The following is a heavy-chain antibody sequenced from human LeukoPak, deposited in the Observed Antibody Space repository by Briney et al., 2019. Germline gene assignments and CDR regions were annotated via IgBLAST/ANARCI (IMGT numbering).Heavy chain of an antibody. CDR1: GFTFSNYA. D-gene: IGHD2-8*02. V-gene: IGHV3-23*01. J-gene: IGHJ3*02. CDR3: AKTYMWSIDAFHI. Sequence: GGSLRLFCAASGFTFSNYAMSWVRQAPGKGLEWVSGITARADSTYYADSVKGRVTISRDNSKNTLFLQLNSLRAEDAAVYSCAKTYMWSIDAFHIWGQGTMVTVSS. CDR2: ITARADST.